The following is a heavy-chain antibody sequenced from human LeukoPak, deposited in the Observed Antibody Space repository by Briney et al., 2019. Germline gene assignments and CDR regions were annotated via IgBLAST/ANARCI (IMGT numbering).Heavy chain of an antibody. CDR2: INPNSGGT. D-gene: IGHD3-10*01. CDR3: ARDYYGSGSPDY. J-gene: IGHJ4*02. V-gene: IGHV1-2*02. Sequence: GASVKVSCKASGYTFTGYYMHWVRQAPGQGLEWMGWINPNSGGTNYAQEFQGRVTMTRDTSISTAYMELSRLRSDDTAVYYCARDYYGSGSPDYWGQGTLVTVSS. CDR1: GYTFTGYY.